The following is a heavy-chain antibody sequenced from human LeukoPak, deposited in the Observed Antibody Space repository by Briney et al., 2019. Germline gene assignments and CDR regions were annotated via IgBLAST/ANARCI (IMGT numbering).Heavy chain of an antibody. V-gene: IGHV4-61*02. CDR1: GGSISSGSYY. D-gene: IGHD3-22*01. Sequence: SQTLSLTCTVSGGSISSGSYYWRWIRQPAGKGLEWIGRIYTSGSTNYNPSLKSRVTISVDTSKNQFSLKLSSVTAADTAVYYCARDSSIVAGGGYWGQGTLVTVSS. CDR3: ARDSSIVAGGGY. CDR2: IYTSGST. J-gene: IGHJ4*02.